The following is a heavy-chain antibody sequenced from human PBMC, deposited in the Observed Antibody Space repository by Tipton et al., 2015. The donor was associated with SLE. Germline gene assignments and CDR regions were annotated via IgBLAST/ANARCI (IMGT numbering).Heavy chain of an antibody. J-gene: IGHJ3*02. CDR2: IFHSGNA. Sequence: TLSLTCTVSGGSVSSSHYYWGWIRQPPGKGLEWIGYIFHSGNAYYNPSLKSRVTISVDMSRNQFSLRLDSVTAADTALYYCARGEMDVFDIWGQGTVVSVS. CDR3: ARGEMDVFDI. V-gene: IGHV4-39*07. CDR1: GGSVSSSHYY.